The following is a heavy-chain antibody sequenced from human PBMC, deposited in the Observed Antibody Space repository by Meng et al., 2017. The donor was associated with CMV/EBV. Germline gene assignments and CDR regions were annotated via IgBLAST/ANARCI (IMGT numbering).Heavy chain of an antibody. CDR3: ARKRYWLLYPWFDP. D-gene: IGHD3-9*01. CDR2: INHSGST. CDR1: GGSFSGYY. J-gene: IGHJ5*02. V-gene: IGHV4-34*01. Sequence: VQLKQWGAYLSTPSATLSLPSSFYGGSFSGYYWSWIRQPPGKGLEWIGEINHSGSTNYTPSLTSRVTISVDTSKNQFSLKLSSVTAADTAVYYCARKRYWLLYPWFDPWGQGTLVTGSS.